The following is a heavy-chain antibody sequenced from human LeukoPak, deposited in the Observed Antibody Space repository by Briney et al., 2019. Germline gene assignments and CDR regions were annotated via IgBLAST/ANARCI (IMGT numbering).Heavy chain of an antibody. CDR1: GYSFTSYW. CDR3: ASGVKTGTTSNFDY. Sequence: GESLKISCKGSGYSFTSYWIGWVRQMPGKGLEWMGIIYPGDSDTRYSPSFQGQVTISADKSISTAYLQWSSLKASDTARYYCASGVKTGTTSNFDYWAREPWSPSPQ. CDR2: IYPGDSDT. V-gene: IGHV5-51*01. D-gene: IGHD1-1*01. J-gene: IGHJ4*02.